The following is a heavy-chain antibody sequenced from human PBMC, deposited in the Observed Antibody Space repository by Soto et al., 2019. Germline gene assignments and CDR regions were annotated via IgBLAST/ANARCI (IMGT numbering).Heavy chain of an antibody. CDR2: VYYAGAT. CDR1: GDAMSSNY. Sequence: QVQLQESGPGLVRPSETLSLTCTVSGDAMSSNYWSWIRQPPGKGLEWIGYVYYAGATSYNPSLKSRVTSSVDTSKNQFSLKLSSVTAADTAVYYCARAMGDWGTYYYYYGMDVWGQGTTVTVSS. CDR3: ARAMGDWGTYYYYYGMDV. J-gene: IGHJ6*02. V-gene: IGHV4-59*01. D-gene: IGHD3-16*01.